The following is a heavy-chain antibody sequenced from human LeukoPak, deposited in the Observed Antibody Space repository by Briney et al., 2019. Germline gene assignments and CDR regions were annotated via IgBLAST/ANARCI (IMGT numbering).Heavy chain of an antibody. V-gene: IGHV4-34*01. CDR3: ARRRRLLWFGEKDYYFDY. Sequence: PSETLSLTCAVYGGSFSGYYWSWIRQPPGKGLEWIGEINHSGSTNYNPSLKSRVTISVDTSKNQFSLKLSSVTAADTAVYYCARRRRLLWFGEKDYYFDYWGQGTLVTVSS. J-gene: IGHJ4*02. CDR1: GGSFSGYY. D-gene: IGHD3-10*01. CDR2: INHSGST.